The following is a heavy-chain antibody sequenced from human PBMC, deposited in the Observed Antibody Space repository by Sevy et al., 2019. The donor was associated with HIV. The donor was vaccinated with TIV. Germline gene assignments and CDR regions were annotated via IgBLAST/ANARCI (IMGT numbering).Heavy chain of an antibody. CDR3: ARGKHVSDYYGSFDY. J-gene: IGHJ4*02. D-gene: IGHD3-3*01. CDR1: GFTFSSYE. Sequence: GGSLRLSCTASGFTFSSYEMNWVRQAPGKGLEWVSVIWLTGTTYYADSVKGQFTISRDNSKNTVYLDMSSLRAADTAVYYCARGKHVSDYYGSFDYWGQGTLVTVSS. CDR2: IWLTGTT. V-gene: IGHV3-53*01.